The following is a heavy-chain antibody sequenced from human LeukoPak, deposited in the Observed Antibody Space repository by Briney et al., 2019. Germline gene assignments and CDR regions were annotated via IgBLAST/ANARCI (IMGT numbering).Heavy chain of an antibody. CDR3: ARGHYHYASGSYGVFRFDP. CDR2: INHSEST. CDR1: GESFSGYY. J-gene: IGHJ5*02. Sequence: PSETLSLTCAVYGESFSGYYWSWIRQPPGKGLEWIGEINHSESTNYNPSLKSRVTISVDTSKNQFSLRLHSVTAADRAVYYCARGHYHYASGSYGVFRFDPWGQGTLVTVSS. D-gene: IGHD3-10*01. V-gene: IGHV4-34*01.